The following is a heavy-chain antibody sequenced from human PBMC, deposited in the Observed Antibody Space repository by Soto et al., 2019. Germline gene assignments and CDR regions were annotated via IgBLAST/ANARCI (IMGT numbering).Heavy chain of an antibody. D-gene: IGHD7-27*01. Sequence: ASVKVSCKASGYTFTSYDINWVRQTAGQGLEWMGWMSPKTANTGYAQKFQGRVTMTRSTSISTAYMELSSLTSEDTAVYYCTGGPPNWGFDSWGQGTPVTSPQ. CDR2: MSPKTANT. V-gene: IGHV1-8*01. CDR1: GYTFTSYD. J-gene: IGHJ5*01. CDR3: TGGPPNWGFDS.